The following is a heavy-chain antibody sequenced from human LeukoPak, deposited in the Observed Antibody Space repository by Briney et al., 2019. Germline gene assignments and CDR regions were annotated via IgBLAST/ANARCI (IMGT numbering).Heavy chain of an antibody. Sequence: GGSLRLSCAASGFTFSSYAMHWVRQAPGKGLEWVAVISYDGSNKYYADSVKGRFTISRDNSKNTLYLQMNSLRAEDTAVYYCARNPYGSGSKNRNYYYYGMDVWGKGPTVTVSS. D-gene: IGHD3-10*01. CDR1: GFTFSSYA. V-gene: IGHV3-30*04. J-gene: IGHJ6*01. CDR2: ISYDGSNK. CDR3: ARNPYGSGSKNRNYYYYGMDV.